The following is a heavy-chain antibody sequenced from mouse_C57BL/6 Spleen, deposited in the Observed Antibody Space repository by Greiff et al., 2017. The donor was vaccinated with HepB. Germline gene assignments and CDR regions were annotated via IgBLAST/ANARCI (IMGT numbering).Heavy chain of an antibody. J-gene: IGHJ4*01. V-gene: IGHV1-61*01. CDR2: IYPSDSET. CDR3: ARYDYYGSSYAMDY. Sequence: QVQLQQPGAELVRPGSSVKLSCKASGYTFTSYWMDWVKQRPGQGLEWIGNIYPSDSETHYNQKFKDKATLTVDKSSSRAYMPLSSLTSEDSAVYYCARYDYYGSSYAMDYWGQGTSVTVSS. CDR1: GYTFTSYW. D-gene: IGHD1-1*01.